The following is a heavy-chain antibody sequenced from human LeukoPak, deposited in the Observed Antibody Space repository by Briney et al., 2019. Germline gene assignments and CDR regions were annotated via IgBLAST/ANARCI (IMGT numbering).Heavy chain of an antibody. Sequence: GGSLRLSCAASGFTFSSYGMHWVRQAPGKGLEWVAVISYDGSNKYYADSVKGRFTISRDNSKNTLYLQMNSLRAEDTAVYYCARGVAAAGTEAFDIWGQGTMVTVSS. CDR3: ARGVAAAGTEAFDI. CDR1: GFTFSSYG. D-gene: IGHD6-13*01. CDR2: ISYDGSNK. J-gene: IGHJ3*02. V-gene: IGHV3-30*03.